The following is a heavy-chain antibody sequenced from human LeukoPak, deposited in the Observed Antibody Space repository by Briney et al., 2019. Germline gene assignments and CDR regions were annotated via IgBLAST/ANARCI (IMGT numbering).Heavy chain of an antibody. D-gene: IGHD3-10*01. J-gene: IGHJ4*02. CDR2: ISGSGSST. V-gene: IGHV3-23*01. CDR3: AKDIGRTMVRGAIDY. CDR1: GLTFSSYA. Sequence: PGGSLRLSCAASGLTFSSYAMSWVRQAPGKGLEWVSGISGSGSSTYYADSVKGRFTISRDNSKNTLYLQMNSLRAEDTAVYYCAKDIGRTMVRGAIDYWGQGTLVTVSS.